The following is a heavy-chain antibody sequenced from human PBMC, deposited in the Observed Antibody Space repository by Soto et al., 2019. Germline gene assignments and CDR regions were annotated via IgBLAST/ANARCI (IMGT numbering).Heavy chain of an antibody. CDR2: IIPIFGTA. J-gene: IGHJ5*02. CDR1: GGTFSSYA. CDR3: ARVSQWRVGDWFDP. V-gene: IGHV1-69*13. D-gene: IGHD6-19*01. Sequence: GASVKVSCKASGGTFSSYAISWVRQAPGQGLEWMGGIIPIFGTANYAQKFQGRVTITADESTSTAYMELSSLRSEDTAVYYCARVSQWRVGDWFDPWGQGTLATVPS.